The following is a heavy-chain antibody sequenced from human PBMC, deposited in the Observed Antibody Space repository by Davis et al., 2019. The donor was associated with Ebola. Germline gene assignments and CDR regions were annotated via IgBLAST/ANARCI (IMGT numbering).Heavy chain of an antibody. D-gene: IGHD6-13*01. CDR1: GFTVSSNY. CDR2: IYSGGST. J-gene: IGHJ6*02. V-gene: IGHV3-66*01. Sequence: GGSLRLSCAASGFTVSSNYMSWVRQAPGKGLEWVSVIYSGGSTYYADSVKGRFTISRDNAKNSLYLQMNSLRAEDTAVYYCARDSRPWKYAMDVWGQGTTVIVSS. CDR3: ARDSRPWKYAMDV.